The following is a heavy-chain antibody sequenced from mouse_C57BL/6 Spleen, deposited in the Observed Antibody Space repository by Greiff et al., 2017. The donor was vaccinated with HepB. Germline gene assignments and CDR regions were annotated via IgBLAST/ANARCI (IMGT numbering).Heavy chain of an antibody. CDR1: GYTFTSYW. CDR2: IDPYDSYT. CDR3: ARFGTTRDYFDY. D-gene: IGHD2-12*01. J-gene: IGHJ2*01. V-gene: IGHV1-50*01. Sequence: QVQLQQPGAELVKPGASVKLSCKASGYTFTSYWMQWVKQRPGQGLEWIGEIDPYDSYTNYNQKFKGKATLTVDTSSSTAYMQLSSLTSEDSAVYYCARFGTTRDYFDYWGQGTTLTVSS.